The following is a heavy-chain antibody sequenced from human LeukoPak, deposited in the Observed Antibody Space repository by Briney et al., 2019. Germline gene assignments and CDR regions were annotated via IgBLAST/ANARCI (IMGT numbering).Heavy chain of an antibody. Sequence: ASVNVSSKASGYIFTNYGISWVRQAPGQGLEWMAWISTYNGNTNYAVELQGRVTITTDTSTSTAYMELRSLRSDDTAMYYCAREKYCGGDCYSLPIDYWGQGTLVTVSS. CDR2: ISTYNGNT. CDR3: AREKYCGGDCYSLPIDY. D-gene: IGHD2-21*02. CDR1: GYIFTNYG. V-gene: IGHV1-18*01. J-gene: IGHJ4*02.